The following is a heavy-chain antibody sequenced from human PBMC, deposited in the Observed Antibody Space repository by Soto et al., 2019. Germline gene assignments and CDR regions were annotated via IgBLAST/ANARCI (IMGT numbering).Heavy chain of an antibody. Sequence: SETLSLTCTVSGDSISSNNNYWNWIRQPPGEGLEWIGFISYSGTTSYSPSLKSRVAISLDTSKNQFSLSLSSVTAADTAVYYCARGPYVEKTNFDYWGQGTLVTVSS. CDR1: GDSISSNNNY. CDR3: ARGPYVEKTNFDY. D-gene: IGHD1-1*01. J-gene: IGHJ4*02. V-gene: IGHV4-30-4*01. CDR2: ISYSGTT.